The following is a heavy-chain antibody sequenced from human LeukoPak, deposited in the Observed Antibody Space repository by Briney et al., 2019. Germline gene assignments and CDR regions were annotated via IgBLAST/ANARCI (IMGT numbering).Heavy chain of an antibody. V-gene: IGHV4-30-2*01. Sequence: SETLSLTCAVYGDSISGFYWSWIRQPPGKGLEWIGYIYHSGSTYYNPSLKSRVTISVDRSKNQFSLKLSSVTAADTAVYYCASMPYCSSTSCYRGAGDYWGQGTLVTVSS. J-gene: IGHJ4*02. D-gene: IGHD2-2*01. CDR1: GDSISGFY. CDR3: ASMPYCSSTSCYRGAGDY. CDR2: IYHSGST.